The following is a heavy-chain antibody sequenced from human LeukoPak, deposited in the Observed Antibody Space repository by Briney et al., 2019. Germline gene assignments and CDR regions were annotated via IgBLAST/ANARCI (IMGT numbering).Heavy chain of an antibody. Sequence: GASVKVSCKASGYTFTSYYMHWVRQAPGQGLEWMGIINPSGGSTSYAQKFQGRVTMTRDTSTSTVYMELSSLRSEDTAVYYCAVRGGQYYFDYWGQGTLSPSPQ. J-gene: IGHJ4*02. CDR1: GYTFTSYY. CDR2: INPSGGST. CDR3: AVRGGQYYFDY. V-gene: IGHV1-46*01.